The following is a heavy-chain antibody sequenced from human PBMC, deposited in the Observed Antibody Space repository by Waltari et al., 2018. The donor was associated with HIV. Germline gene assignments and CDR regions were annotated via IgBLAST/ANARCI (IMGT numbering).Heavy chain of an antibody. J-gene: IGHJ4*02. V-gene: IGHV3-74*01. Sequence: EVQLVESGGGLVQPGGSLRLSCAASGFTFSTYWMHWVRQVPGKGLVWVARIKSDGRSTSYADSVKGRFTVSRDNAKNTLYLQMNSLRPEDSAVYYCATPIMIAFGGDDFWGQGTLVTVSS. CDR2: IKSDGRST. D-gene: IGHD3-16*01. CDR3: ATPIMIAFGGDDF. CDR1: GFTFSTYW.